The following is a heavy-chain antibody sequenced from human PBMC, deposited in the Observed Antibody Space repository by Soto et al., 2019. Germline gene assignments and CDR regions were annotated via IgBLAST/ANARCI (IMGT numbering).Heavy chain of an antibody. D-gene: IGHD1-26*01. V-gene: IGHV2-5*02. J-gene: IGHJ4*02. Sequence: QITLRESGPSLVKPTETLTLTCTFSGFSLTTTGVGVGWIRQPPGKALEWLAVVFWDGGERYSPSLKSRVTTTQSTSKDHVVLTMTNMDPADTATYYCTRVYGSGSWGWYFHSWGQGTLVTVSS. CDR2: VFWDGGE. CDR1: GFSLTTTGVG. CDR3: TRVYGSGSWGWYFHS.